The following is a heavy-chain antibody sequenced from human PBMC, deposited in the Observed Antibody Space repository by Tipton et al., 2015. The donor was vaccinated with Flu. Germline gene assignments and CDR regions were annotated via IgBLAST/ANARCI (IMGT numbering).Heavy chain of an antibody. CDR3: TSMRAGDCTPGVCYLWYFDL. J-gene: IGHJ2*01. D-gene: IGHD2-8*01. CDR2: ISSSGSN. Sequence: LRLSCTVSGGSVISPEYYWTWIRPPLGKGLDYIGQISSSGSNNNNPSLKSRVTMSLDTSRNQVSLQLTSVTAADSAVYYCTSMRAGDCTPGVCYLWYFDLWRRFTPVTVSS. V-gene: IGHV4-61*08. CDR1: GGSVISPEYY.